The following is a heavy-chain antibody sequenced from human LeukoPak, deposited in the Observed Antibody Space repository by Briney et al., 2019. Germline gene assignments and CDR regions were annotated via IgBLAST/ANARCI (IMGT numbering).Heavy chain of an antibody. J-gene: IGHJ4*02. CDR2: ISGSGGST. Sequence: GGSLRLSCAASGFTFSSYAMSWVRQAPGKGLEWVSAISGSGGSTYYADSVKGRFTISRDNSKNTLYLQMNSLRAEGTAVYYCAKVFLSYSYGYFDYWGQGTLVTVSS. CDR3: AKVFLSYSYGYFDY. D-gene: IGHD5-18*01. CDR1: GFTFSSYA. V-gene: IGHV3-23*01.